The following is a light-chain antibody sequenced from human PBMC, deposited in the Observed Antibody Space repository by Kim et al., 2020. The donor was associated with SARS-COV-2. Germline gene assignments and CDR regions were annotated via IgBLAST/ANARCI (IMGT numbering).Light chain of an antibody. CDR2: GNN. Sequence: QSFTFSCSGSSSNIGSNTVNWYQQLPGTAPKLHIYGNNQRPSGVPDRFSGSKSGTSASLAISGLQSEDEADYYCAAWDDSLNGNWVFGGGTQLTVL. CDR3: AAWDDSLNGNWV. V-gene: IGLV1-44*01. CDR1: SSNIGSNT. J-gene: IGLJ3*02.